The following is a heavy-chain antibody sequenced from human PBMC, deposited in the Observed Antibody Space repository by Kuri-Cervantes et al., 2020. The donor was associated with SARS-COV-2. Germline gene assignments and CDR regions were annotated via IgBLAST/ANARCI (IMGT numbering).Heavy chain of an antibody. D-gene: IGHD3-3*01. CDR3: AKTGRVPIFGAVSLGDAFDI. CDR1: GFTFSSYA. J-gene: IGHJ3*02. V-gene: IGHV3-23*01. CDR2: ISGSGGSA. Sequence: GESLKISCAASGFTFSSYAMSWVRQAPGKGLEWVSAISGSGGSAYYADSVKGRFTISRDNSKNTLYLQMNSLGVEDTVVYYCAKTGRVPIFGAVSLGDAFDIWGQGTMVTVSS.